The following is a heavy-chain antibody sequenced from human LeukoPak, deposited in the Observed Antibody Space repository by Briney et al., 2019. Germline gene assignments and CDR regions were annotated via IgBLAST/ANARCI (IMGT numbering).Heavy chain of an antibody. Sequence: GESLTLSCDASGFTVSNYAMSWVRQAPGKGLEWVSVISDGGSSKYSAASVKGRFTISRADYKNTLYLQMNSPTAEDTAVYYCADRNGYTYAYWGQGTLVTVSS. CDR2: ISDGGSSK. D-gene: IGHD5-18*01. CDR3: ADRNGYTYAY. V-gene: IGHV3-23*01. CDR1: GFTVSNYA. J-gene: IGHJ4*02.